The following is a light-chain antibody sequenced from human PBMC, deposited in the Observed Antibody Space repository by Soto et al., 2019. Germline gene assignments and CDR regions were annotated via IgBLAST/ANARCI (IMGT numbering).Light chain of an antibody. V-gene: IGKV3-11*01. Sequence: EIVLTQFPATLSFSPGDGATLSCRASQSVSSYLAWYQQKRGQAPRLLIYDSSNRATGIPARFSGSGSGTDFSLIISSLEPEDVAVYYCQQRSVWPLTFGGGTRVEIK. CDR3: QQRSVWPLT. CDR2: DSS. CDR1: QSVSSY. J-gene: IGKJ4*01.